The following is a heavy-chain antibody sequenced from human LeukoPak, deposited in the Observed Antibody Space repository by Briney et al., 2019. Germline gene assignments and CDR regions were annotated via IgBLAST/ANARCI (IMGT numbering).Heavy chain of an antibody. D-gene: IGHD3-22*01. CDR3: ARDHDGSSGFDY. CDR2: ISSSSSYI. J-gene: IGHJ4*02. CDR1: GFTFSSYS. Sequence: GGSLRLSCAASGFTFSSYSMNWARRAPGEGLEGVSSISSSSSYIYYADSVKGRFTISRDNAKNSLYLQMNSLRAEDTAVYYCARDHDGSSGFDYWGQGTLVTVSS. V-gene: IGHV3-21*01.